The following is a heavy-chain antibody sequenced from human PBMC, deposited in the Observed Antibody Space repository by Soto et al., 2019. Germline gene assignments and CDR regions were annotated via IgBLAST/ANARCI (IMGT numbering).Heavy chain of an antibody. CDR2: ISYDGSNA. J-gene: IGHJ3*01. Sequence: VRLAPGRGMELVAIISYDGSNAQYADSVKGRFTVARDNSKNTLYLQMHSLTAEDTAVYYCARDGGGFGELLLNSYDAFDLWGQGNLVTGSS. D-gene: IGHD3-10*01. V-gene: IGHV3-30*04. CDR3: ARDGGGFGELLLNSYDAFDL.